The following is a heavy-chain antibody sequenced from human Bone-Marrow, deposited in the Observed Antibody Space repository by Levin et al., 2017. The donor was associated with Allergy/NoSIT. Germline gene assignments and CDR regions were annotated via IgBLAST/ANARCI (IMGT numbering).Heavy chain of an antibody. CDR2: ISWNSGSI. D-gene: IGHD6-13*01. J-gene: IGHJ4*02. CDR1: GFTFDDYA. CDR3: AKDSEKRSGSRGDYFDY. V-gene: IGHV3-9*01. Sequence: GGSLRLSCAASGFTFDDYAMHWVRQVPGKGLEWVSGISWNSGSIGYADSVKGRFTISRDNAKNSLYLQMNSLRAEDTALYYCAKDSEKRSGSRGDYFDYWGQGTLVTVSS.